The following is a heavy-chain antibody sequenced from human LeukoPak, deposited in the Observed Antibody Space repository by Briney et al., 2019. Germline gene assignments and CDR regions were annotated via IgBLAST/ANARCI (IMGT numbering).Heavy chain of an antibody. V-gene: IGHV4-4*07. CDR3: ARETTGLARYFDY. CDR2: IYTSGST. CDR1: GNSISSYY. Sequence: SETLSLTCTVSGNSISSYYWSWIRQPARKGLEWIGRIYTSGSTNYNPSLKSRVTMSVDTSKNQFSLNLSSVTAADTAVYYCARETTGLARYFDYWGQGTLVTVSS. D-gene: IGHD4-17*01. J-gene: IGHJ4*02.